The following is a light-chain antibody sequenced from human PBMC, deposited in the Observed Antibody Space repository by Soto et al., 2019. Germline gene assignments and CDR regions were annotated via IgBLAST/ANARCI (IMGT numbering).Light chain of an antibody. CDR1: QSISRW. V-gene: IGKV1-5*03. Sequence: DIQMTQSPSTLSASVGDRVSITCRARQSISRWLDWYQQKPRKAPKLLIYKAYSLESGVPSRFSGSGSGTEFTLTISSLQPDDFATYYCQQYNTYPYTFGQGTRLDIK. J-gene: IGKJ2*01. CDR2: KAY. CDR3: QQYNTYPYT.